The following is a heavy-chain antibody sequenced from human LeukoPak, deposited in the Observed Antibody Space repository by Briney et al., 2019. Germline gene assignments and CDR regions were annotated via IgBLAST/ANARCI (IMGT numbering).Heavy chain of an antibody. CDR3: ASADSSGLFDS. CDR1: GYSFTSYW. D-gene: IGHD6-19*01. J-gene: IGHJ4*02. V-gene: IGHV5-51*01. CDR2: IYPGDSDT. Sequence: GESLKISCKGSGYSFTSYWIGWVRQMPGKGLELMWIIYPGDSDTRYSPSFQSQVIISADKSIITAYLQWSSLKASDTAMYYCASADSSGLFDSWGQGTLVTVSS.